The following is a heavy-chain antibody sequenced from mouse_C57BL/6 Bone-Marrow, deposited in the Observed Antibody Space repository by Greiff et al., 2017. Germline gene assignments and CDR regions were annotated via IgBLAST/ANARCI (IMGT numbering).Heavy chain of an antibody. CDR1: GYSITSGYD. J-gene: IGHJ1*03. CDR2: ISYSGST. V-gene: IGHV3-1*01. CDR3: ARDSYSKRDFDV. Sequence: DVQLLESGPGMVKPSQSLSLTCTVTGYSITSGYDWHWLRHFPGNKLEWMGYISYSGSTNYNPSLTSRISITHDTSKNHFFLKLNSVTTEDTATYYCARDSYSKRDFDVWGTGTTVTVSS. D-gene: IGHD2-5*01.